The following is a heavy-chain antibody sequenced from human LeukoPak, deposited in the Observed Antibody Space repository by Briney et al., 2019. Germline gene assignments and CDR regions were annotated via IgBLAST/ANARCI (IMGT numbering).Heavy chain of an antibody. J-gene: IGHJ4*02. V-gene: IGHV3-23*01. CDR1: GFTFSSYA. Sequence: GGSLRLSCAASGFTFSSYAMNWVRQAPGKGLEWISTISSSGTSTYYTDSVKGRFTISRDNSESTLYLQMKSLRAEDTAVYYCARRPHSSEDYWGQGTLVTVSS. CDR2: ISSSGTST. CDR3: ARRPHSSEDY. D-gene: IGHD6-19*01.